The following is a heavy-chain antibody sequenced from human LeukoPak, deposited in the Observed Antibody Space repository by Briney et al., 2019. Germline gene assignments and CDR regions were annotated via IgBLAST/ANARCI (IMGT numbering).Heavy chain of an antibody. CDR1: GFTFSSYA. D-gene: IGHD6-13*01. Sequence: GGSLRLSCAASGFTFSSYAMHWVRQAPGKGLEWVAVISYDGSNKYYADSVKGRFTISRDNSKNTLYLQMNSLRAEDTAVYYCARDRALSSSWYNRWFDPWGQGTLVTVSS. J-gene: IGHJ5*02. V-gene: IGHV3-30-3*01. CDR3: ARDRALSSSWYNRWFDP. CDR2: ISYDGSNK.